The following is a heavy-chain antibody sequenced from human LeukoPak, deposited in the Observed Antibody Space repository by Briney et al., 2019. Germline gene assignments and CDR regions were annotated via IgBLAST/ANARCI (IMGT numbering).Heavy chain of an antibody. V-gene: IGHV3-7*01. D-gene: IGHD3-3*01. CDR3: AKDLAYYDFWSGYPGYAFDI. Sequence: PGGSLRLSFAASGFTFSSYWMSWVRQAPGKGLEWVANIKQDGSEKYYVDSVKGRFTISRDNAKNSLYLQMNSLRAEDTAVYYCAKDLAYYDFWSGYPGYAFDIWGQGTMVTVSS. CDR1: GFTFSSYW. J-gene: IGHJ3*02. CDR2: IKQDGSEK.